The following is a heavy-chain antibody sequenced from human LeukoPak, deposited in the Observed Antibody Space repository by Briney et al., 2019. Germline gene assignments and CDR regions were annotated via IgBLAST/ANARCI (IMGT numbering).Heavy chain of an antibody. CDR2: INPNSGGT. D-gene: IGHD3-22*01. Sequence: GASVKVSCKASGYTFTGYYMHWVRQAPGQGLEWMGRINPNSGGTNYAQKFQGRVTMTRDTSISTAYMELSRPRSDDTAVYYCAREYDSSFGPAFDIWGQGTMVTVSS. CDR3: AREYDSSFGPAFDI. CDR1: GYTFTGYY. V-gene: IGHV1-2*06. J-gene: IGHJ3*02.